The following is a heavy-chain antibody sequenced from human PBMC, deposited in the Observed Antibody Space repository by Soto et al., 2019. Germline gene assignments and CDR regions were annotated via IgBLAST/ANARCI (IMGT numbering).Heavy chain of an antibody. V-gene: IGHV3-73*01. D-gene: IGHD2-15*01. J-gene: IGHJ4*02. CDR1: GFTFSGSA. CDR3: TRRYCSGGSCSASPANFDY. CDR2: IRSKAKSYAT. Sequence: EVQLVESGGGLVQPGGSLKLSCAASGFTFSGSAMHWVRQASGKGLEWVGRIRSKAKSYATAYAASVKGRFTIARDDSXSXEXXKMNSRKAEDTAVYYCTRRYCSGGSCSASPANFDYWGQGTLVTVSS.